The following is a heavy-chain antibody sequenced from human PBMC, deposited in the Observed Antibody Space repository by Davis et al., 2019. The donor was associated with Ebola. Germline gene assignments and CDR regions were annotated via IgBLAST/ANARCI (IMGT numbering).Heavy chain of an antibody. D-gene: IGHD6-6*01. V-gene: IGHV3-48*02. CDR1: AFTFSSYS. J-gene: IGHJ3*02. CDR3: ARDQGAIAARPSAFDM. CDR2: ISTSSSPI. Sequence: PGGSLRFSCAASAFTFSSYSMNWVRQAPGKGLEWVSYISTSSSPIYYADSVKGRFTISRDNAKNSLYLQRNSLRDEDTAVYYCARDQGAIAARPSAFDMWGQGTMVTVSS.